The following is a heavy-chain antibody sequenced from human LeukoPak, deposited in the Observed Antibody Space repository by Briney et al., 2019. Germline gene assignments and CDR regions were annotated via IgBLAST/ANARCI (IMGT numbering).Heavy chain of an antibody. Sequence: PGGSLRLSCAASGFIFSSSAISWVRQGPGKGLEWVSAISGIGRGGVAFYADSVKGRFTISRDNSKNTLYLQMNSLRADDTAVYYCAKGEGTTSCYTGADYWGQGTLVTVSS. V-gene: IGHV3-23*01. D-gene: IGHD2-2*02. J-gene: IGHJ4*02. CDR2: ISGIGRGGVA. CDR3: AKGEGTTSCYTGADY. CDR1: GFIFSSSA.